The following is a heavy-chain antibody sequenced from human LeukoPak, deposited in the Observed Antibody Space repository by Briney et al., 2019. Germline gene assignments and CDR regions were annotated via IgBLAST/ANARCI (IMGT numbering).Heavy chain of an antibody. J-gene: IGHJ6*03. CDR1: GFTFDDYG. D-gene: IGHD3-10*01. CDR3: ARRALWFGEILQNYYYYYMDV. Sequence: GGSLRLSCAASGFTFDDYGMGWVRQAPGKGLEWVSGINWNGGSTGYADSVKGRFTISRDNAKNSLYLQMNSLRAEDTALYYCARRALWFGEILQNYYYYYMDVWGKGTTVTVSS. CDR2: INWNGGST. V-gene: IGHV3-20*04.